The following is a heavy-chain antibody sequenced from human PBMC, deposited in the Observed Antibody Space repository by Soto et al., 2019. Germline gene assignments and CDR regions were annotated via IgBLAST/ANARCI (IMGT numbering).Heavy chain of an antibody. CDR2: ISSSSSYI. CDR3: AASYDYDSSGYYYEDY. Sequence: GGSLRLSCAASGFTFSSYSMNWVRQAPGKGLEWVSSISSSSSYIYYADSVKGRFTISRDNAKNSLYLQMNSLRAEDTAVYYCAASYDYDSSGYYYEDYWGQGTLVTVSS. CDR1: GFTFSSYS. J-gene: IGHJ4*02. D-gene: IGHD3-22*01. V-gene: IGHV3-21*01.